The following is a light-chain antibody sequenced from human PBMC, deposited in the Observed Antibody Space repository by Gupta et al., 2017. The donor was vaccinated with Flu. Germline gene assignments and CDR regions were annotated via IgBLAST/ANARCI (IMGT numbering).Light chain of an antibody. J-gene: IGKJ1*01. V-gene: IGKV3-20*01. CDR2: GAA. Sequence: GPLSLSPGERATLSCRASQSIAVTYLAWNQQKPGQTPRVLIYGAASRATGIPDRFSGSGSGTDCTLTISRLGPEDLSVYYCQQYGTAPRTFGQGTKVEIK. CDR1: QSIAVTY. CDR3: QQYGTAPRT.